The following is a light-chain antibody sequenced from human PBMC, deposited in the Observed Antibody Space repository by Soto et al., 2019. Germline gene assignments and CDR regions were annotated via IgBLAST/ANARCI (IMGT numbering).Light chain of an antibody. Sequence: VLTQSQRTLSLSPGGRPTLSCRASQSVSSYLAWYQQKPGQAPRILIYDASNRATGIPARFSGSGSGTDFTLTISSLEPEDFAVYYCQQYGSSGTFGQGTKVDIK. CDR1: QSVSSY. CDR3: QQYGSSGT. V-gene: IGKV3-11*01. CDR2: DAS. J-gene: IGKJ1*01.